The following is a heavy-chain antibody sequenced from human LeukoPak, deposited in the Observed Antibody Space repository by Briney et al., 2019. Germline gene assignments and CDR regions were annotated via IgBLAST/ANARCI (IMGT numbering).Heavy chain of an antibody. D-gene: IGHD3-10*01. J-gene: IGHJ5*02. CDR2: IFHSGSS. CDR3: ARELWFVNAPGSWFDP. Sequence: SQTLSLTCAVSGDSISSGDYSWSWIRQPSGKGLEWIGYIFHSGSSYYNPSLKSRVTISVDKSKNQFSLRLTSVTAADTTVYYCARELWFVNAPGSWFDPWGQGTLVTVSS. V-gene: IGHV4-30-2*01. CDR1: GDSISSGDYS.